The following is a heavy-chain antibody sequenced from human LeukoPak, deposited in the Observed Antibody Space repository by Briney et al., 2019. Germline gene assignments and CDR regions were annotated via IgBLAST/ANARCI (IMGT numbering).Heavy chain of an antibody. CDR2: INSNSGYI. CDR1: GFTFSSYS. CDR3: ARGPSSNWSGLDF. Sequence: GGSLRLSCAASGFTFSSYSMNWVRQAPGKGLEWVSSINSNSGYIYYADSVKGRFTISRDNAKNTLYLQVNNLRAEDTAVYYCARGPSSNWSGLDFWGQGTLLTVSS. D-gene: IGHD6-13*01. J-gene: IGHJ4*02. V-gene: IGHV3-21*01.